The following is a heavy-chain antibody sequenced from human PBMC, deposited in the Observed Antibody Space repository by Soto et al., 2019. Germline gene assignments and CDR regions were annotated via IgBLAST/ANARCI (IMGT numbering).Heavy chain of an antibody. V-gene: IGHV1-69*13. J-gene: IGHJ4*02. CDR3: AVSGDDSSGCDY. CDR1: GGTFSSYA. D-gene: IGHD3-22*01. CDR2: IIPIFGTA. Sequence: ASVKLSCTASGGTFSSYAISWVRQAPGQGLEWMGGIIPIFGTANYAQKFQGRVTITADESTSTAYMELSSLRSEDTAVYYCAVSGDDSSGCDYWGQGTLVTVSS.